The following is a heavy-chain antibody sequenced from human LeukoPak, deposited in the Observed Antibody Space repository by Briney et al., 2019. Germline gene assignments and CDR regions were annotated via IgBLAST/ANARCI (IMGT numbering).Heavy chain of an antibody. J-gene: IGHJ4*02. V-gene: IGHV4-59*12. Sequence: PSETLSLTCTVSGGSISSYYWSWIRQPPGKGLEWIGYIYYSGSTNYNPSLKSRVTISVDTSKNQFSLKLSSVTAADTAVYYCARLTLDTAMVEFFDYWGQGTLVTVSS. D-gene: IGHD5-18*01. CDR3: ARLTLDTAMVEFFDY. CDR2: IYYSGST. CDR1: GGSISSYY.